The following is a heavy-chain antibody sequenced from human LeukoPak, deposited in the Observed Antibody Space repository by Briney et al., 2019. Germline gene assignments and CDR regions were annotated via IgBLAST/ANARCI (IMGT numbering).Heavy chain of an antibody. CDR3: ARSAGDY. V-gene: IGHV1-18*01. D-gene: IGHD1-14*01. J-gene: IGHJ4*02. CDR2: ISAYNGNT. Sequence: ASVKVSCKASGYTCTSYGISWVRQPPAQGLEWMGWISAYNGNTNYAQKLQGRVTMNKDTSTSTAYRELRSLRSDDTAVYYCARSAGDYWGQGTLVTVSS. CDR1: GYTCTSYG.